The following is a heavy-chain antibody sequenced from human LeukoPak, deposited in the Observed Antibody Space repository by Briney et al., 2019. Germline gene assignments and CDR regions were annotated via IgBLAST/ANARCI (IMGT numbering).Heavy chain of an antibody. CDR3: ARGADEMATTDY. Sequence: SETLSLPCAVYGGSFSGYYWSWIRQPPGKGLEWIGEINHSGSTNYNPSLKSRVTISVDTSKNQFSLKLSSVTAADTAVYYCARGADEMATTDYWGQGTLVTVSS. D-gene: IGHD5-24*01. J-gene: IGHJ4*02. V-gene: IGHV4-34*01. CDR2: INHSGST. CDR1: GGSFSGYY.